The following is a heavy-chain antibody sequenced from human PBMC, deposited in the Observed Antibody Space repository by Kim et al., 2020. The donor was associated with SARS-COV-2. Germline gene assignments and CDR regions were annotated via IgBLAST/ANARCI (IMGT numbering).Heavy chain of an antibody. J-gene: IGHJ6*02. Sequence: GGSLRLSCAASGFTFSSYAMSWVRQAPGKGLEWVSAISGSGGSTYYADSVKGRFTISRDNSKNTLYLQMNSLRAEDTAVYYCAKGLKIKGLARIVSSYYYGMDVWGQGTTVTVSS. CDR3: AKGLKIKGLARIVSSYYYGMDV. V-gene: IGHV3-23*01. CDR2: ISGSGGST. D-gene: IGHD3-16*02. CDR1: GFTFSSYA.